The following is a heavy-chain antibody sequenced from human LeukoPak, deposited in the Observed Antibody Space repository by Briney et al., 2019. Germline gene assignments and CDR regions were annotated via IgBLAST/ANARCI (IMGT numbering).Heavy chain of an antibody. CDR1: GDSMTRGGYY. CDR2: IYHSGTT. V-gene: IGHV4-31*03. J-gene: IGHJ4*02. D-gene: IGHD4-11*01. CDR3: ARAVDYRNYFDY. Sequence: SETLSLTCTVSGDSMTRGGYYWSWVRQHPGKGLEWVGFIYHSGTTFYNPSLESRATISVYTPQNQFSLKLTSVTAADTAVYYCARAVDYRNYFDYWGQGTLVTVSS.